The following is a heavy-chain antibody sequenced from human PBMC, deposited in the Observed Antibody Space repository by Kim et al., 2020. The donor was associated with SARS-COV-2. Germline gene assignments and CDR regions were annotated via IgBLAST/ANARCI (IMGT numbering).Heavy chain of an antibody. CDR3: ARDFYAATDVLRFAPLDY. Sequence: GGSLRLSCAASGFTFSSYGMHWVRQAPGKGLEWVAVIWYDGSNKYYADSVKGRFTISRDNSKNTLYLQMNSLRAEDTAVYYCARDFYAATDVLRFAPLDYWGQGTLVTVAS. D-gene: IGHD3-3*01. CDR2: IWYDGSNK. CDR1: GFTFSSYG. V-gene: IGHV3-33*01. J-gene: IGHJ4*02.